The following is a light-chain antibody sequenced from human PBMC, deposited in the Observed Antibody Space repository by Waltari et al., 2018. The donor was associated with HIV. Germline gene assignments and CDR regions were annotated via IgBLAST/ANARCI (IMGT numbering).Light chain of an antibody. V-gene: IGKV4-1*01. CDR2: WAS. CDR1: QSVLYSSNNKSY. CDR3: QQYYRSPRT. J-gene: IGKJ4*01. Sequence: DIVMTQSPDSLAVALGETATISCMSSQSVLYSSNNKSYLACYQQKPGQPPKLLIHWASTRESGFPDRFSGSGSGTDFTLTISSLQAEDVAVYYCQQYYRSPRTFGGGTKVEIK.